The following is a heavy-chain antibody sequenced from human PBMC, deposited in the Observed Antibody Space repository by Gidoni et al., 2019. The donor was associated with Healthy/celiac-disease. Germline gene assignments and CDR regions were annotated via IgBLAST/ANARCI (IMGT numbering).Heavy chain of an antibody. CDR1: GGSVSSGSYY. CDR2: IYYSGST. D-gene: IGHD6-25*01. J-gene: IGHJ5*02. V-gene: IGHV4-61*01. Sequence: QVQLQASGPGLVKPSETLSLTCTVSGGSVSSGSYYWSWIRQPPGKGLEWIGYIYYSGSTNYNPSRKSRVTISVDTSKNQFSLKLSSVTAADTAVYYCARDHGSNWFDPWGQGTLVTVSS. CDR3: ARDHGSNWFDP.